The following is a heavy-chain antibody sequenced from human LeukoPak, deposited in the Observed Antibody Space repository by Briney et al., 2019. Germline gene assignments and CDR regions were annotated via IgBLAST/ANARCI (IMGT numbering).Heavy chain of an antibody. CDR1: GYTFTGYY. CDR2: INPNSGGT. J-gene: IGHJ4*02. V-gene: IGHV1-2*02. D-gene: IGHD3-16*01. CDR3: AKDVGVGLTFGGVISS. Sequence: GASVKVSCEASGYTFTGYYMHWVRQAPGQGLEWMGWINPNSGGTNYAQKFQGRVTMTRDTSISTAYMELSRLRSDDTAVYYCAKDVGVGLTFGGVISSWGQGTLVTVSS.